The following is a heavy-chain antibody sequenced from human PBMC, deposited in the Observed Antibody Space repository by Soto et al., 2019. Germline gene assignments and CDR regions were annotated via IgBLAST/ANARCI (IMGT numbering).Heavy chain of an antibody. V-gene: IGHV4-31*03. Sequence: SETLSLTCTVSGGSISSGGYYWSWIRQHPGKGLEWIGCIYYSGSTYYNPSLKSRVTISVDKSKNQFSLKLSSVTAADTAVYYCARERLERDVYYFEYWGQGTLVTVSS. D-gene: IGHD1-1*01. CDR2: IYYSGST. J-gene: IGHJ4*02. CDR1: GGSISSGGYY. CDR3: ARERLERDVYYFEY.